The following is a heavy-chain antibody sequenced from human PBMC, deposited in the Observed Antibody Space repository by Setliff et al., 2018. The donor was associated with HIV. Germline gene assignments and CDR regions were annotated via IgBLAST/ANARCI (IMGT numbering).Heavy chain of an antibody. Sequence: SETLSLTCTVYGGSISSGDYYWSWIRQPPGKGLEWIGYIYYSGSTYDNPSLKSRVTIPVDTSKNQFALTLSSVTAADTAVYYCARVGGRGGSSWYLGTKMGRKYGMDVWGQGTTVTVSS. J-gene: IGHJ6*02. CDR1: GGSISSGDYY. D-gene: IGHD6-13*01. CDR3: ARVGGRGGSSWYLGTKMGRKYGMDV. CDR2: IYYSGST. V-gene: IGHV4-30-4*08.